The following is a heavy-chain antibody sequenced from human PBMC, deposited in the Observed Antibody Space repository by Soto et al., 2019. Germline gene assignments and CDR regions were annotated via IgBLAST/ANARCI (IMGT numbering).Heavy chain of an antibody. CDR3: ARVGYSYGSRYFQH. CDR1: GGAISSSY. D-gene: IGHD5-18*01. Sequence: SETLSLTRTVSGGAISSSYGSWFRQPPGKGLEWIGYIYYSGSTNYNPSLKSRVTISVDTSKNQFSLKLSSVTAADTAVYYCARVGYSYGSRYFQHWGQGTLVTVS. CDR2: IYYSGST. V-gene: IGHV4-59*08. J-gene: IGHJ1*01.